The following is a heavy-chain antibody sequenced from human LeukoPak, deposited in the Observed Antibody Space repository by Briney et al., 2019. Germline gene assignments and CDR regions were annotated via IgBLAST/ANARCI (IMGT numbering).Heavy chain of an antibody. V-gene: IGHV1-2*02. CDR3: ARARWQLVPYFDS. CDR1: GYTFTDYH. D-gene: IGHD6-6*01. J-gene: IGHJ4*02. CDR2: INPNSGAT. Sequence: ASVKVSCKASGYTFTDYHMHWVRQAPGQGLEWMGWINPNSGATNFAQKFQGRVAMTRDTSISTAYLELGSLRSDDTAVYFCARARWQLVPYFDSWGQGTLVTVSS.